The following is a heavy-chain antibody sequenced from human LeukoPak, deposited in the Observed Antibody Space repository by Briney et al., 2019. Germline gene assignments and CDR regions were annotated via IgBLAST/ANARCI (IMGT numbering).Heavy chain of an antibody. CDR2: ISKDGNTR. CDR3: AKGVPGSGWYSGFDAFDI. D-gene: IGHD1-26*01. V-gene: IGHV3-11*01. CDR1: GFTFSDYY. J-gene: IGHJ3*02. Sequence: GGSLRLSCAASGFTFSDYYMSWIRQAPGKGLEWVSYISKDGNTRNDADSAKGRFTISRDNAKNSLYLQMNSLRAEDTAVYYCAKGVPGSGWYSGFDAFDIWGQGTMVTVSS.